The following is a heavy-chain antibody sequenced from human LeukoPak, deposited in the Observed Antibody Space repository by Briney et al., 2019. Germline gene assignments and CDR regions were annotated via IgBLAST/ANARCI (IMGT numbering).Heavy chain of an antibody. D-gene: IGHD4-17*01. CDR1: GFTFSTFG. CDR3: AKEVYGDSTGGRFQN. V-gene: IGHV3-23*01. J-gene: IGHJ1*01. CDR2: ISRIQADK. Sequence: GGSLRLSCETSGFTFSTFGMSWVRQAPGKGLMWVSTISRIQADKYDADSVRGRFTISRDNSLNTLYLQMSNLRPEDTAIYYCAKEVYGDSTGGRFQNWGQGTLVTVSS.